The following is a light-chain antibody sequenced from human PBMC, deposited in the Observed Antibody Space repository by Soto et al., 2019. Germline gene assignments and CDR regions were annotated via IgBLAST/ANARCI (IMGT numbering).Light chain of an antibody. J-gene: IGLJ1*01. CDR3: CSYAGSSTYV. V-gene: IGLV2-23*01. CDR2: EGS. Sequence: QSVLTQPASVSGSPGQSITISCTGTSNLVSWYQQHPGKAPKLMIYEGSKRPSGVSNRFSGSKSGNTASLTISGLQAEDAADYYCCSYAGSSTYVFQPGTKATVL. CDR1: SNL.